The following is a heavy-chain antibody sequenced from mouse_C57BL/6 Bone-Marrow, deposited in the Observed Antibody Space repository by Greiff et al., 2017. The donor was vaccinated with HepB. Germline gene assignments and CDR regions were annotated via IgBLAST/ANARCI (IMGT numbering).Heavy chain of an antibody. V-gene: IGHV5-4*01. CDR1: GFTFSSYA. J-gene: IGHJ1*03. D-gene: IGHD2-3*01. Sequence: EVQLQESGGGLVKPGGSLKLSCAASGFTFSSYAMSWVRQTPEKRLEWVATISDGGSYTYYPDNVKGRFTISRDNAKNNLYLQMSHLKSEDTAMYYCARGFDGYFYWYFDVWGTGTTVTVSS. CDR2: ISDGGSYT. CDR3: ARGFDGYFYWYFDV.